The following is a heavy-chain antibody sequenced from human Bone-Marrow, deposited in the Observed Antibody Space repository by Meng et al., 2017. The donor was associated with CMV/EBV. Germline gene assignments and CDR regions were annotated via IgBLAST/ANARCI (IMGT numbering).Heavy chain of an antibody. CDR3: ARGSYYYDNPLWYFDL. Sequence: SVKVSCKTSGGTFSNYGISWVRQAPGQGLEWMGAIIPIFNTAVYAQKFQGRLTITTDESTSTAYMELSSLRSEDTAVYYCARGSYYYDNPLWYFDLWGRGTLVTVSS. J-gene: IGHJ2*01. CDR2: IIPIFNTA. CDR1: GGTFSNYG. V-gene: IGHV1-69*05. D-gene: IGHD3-22*01.